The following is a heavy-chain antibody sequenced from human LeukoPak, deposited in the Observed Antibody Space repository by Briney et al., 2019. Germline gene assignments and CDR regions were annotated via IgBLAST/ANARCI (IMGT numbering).Heavy chain of an antibody. CDR1: GFTFSSYW. Sequence: HPGGSLRLSCAASGFTFSSYWMSWVRQAPGKGLEWVANINQDGSEKYYVGSVKGRFTISRDNGRSSLFLQMNSLRVEDTAVYYCARDRHGDTGDWSFDLWGRGTLVTVSS. V-gene: IGHV3-7*01. CDR2: INQDGSEK. D-gene: IGHD4-17*01. J-gene: IGHJ2*01. CDR3: ARDRHGDTGDWSFDL.